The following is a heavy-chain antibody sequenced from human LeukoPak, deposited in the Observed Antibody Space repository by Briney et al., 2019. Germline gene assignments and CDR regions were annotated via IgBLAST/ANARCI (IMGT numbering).Heavy chain of an antibody. CDR3: GRVHGGAAYWFDP. V-gene: IGHV4-39*01. J-gene: IGHJ5*02. CDR1: GGSISSGTYF. Sequence: SETLSLTCTVSGGSISSGTYFWGWIRQPPGKELECIGIIYYSGSTYYNPSLKSRVTLSVDTSNNQISLKLSSVTAADTAVYFCGRVHGGAAYWFDPLGQGTLVTVSS. D-gene: IGHD4-23*01. CDR2: IYYSGST.